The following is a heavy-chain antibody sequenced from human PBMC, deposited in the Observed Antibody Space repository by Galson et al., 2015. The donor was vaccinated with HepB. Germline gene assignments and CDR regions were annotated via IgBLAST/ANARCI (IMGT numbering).Heavy chain of an antibody. Sequence: LSLTCAVYGGSFSGYYWSWIRQPPGKGLEWIGEINHSGSTNYNPSLKSRVTISVDTSKNQFSLKLSSVTAADTAVYYCARDRRITMIVVGIRADAFDIWGQGTMVTVSS. CDR2: INHSGST. J-gene: IGHJ3*02. D-gene: IGHD3-22*01. CDR3: ARDRRITMIVVGIRADAFDI. CDR1: GGSFSGYY. V-gene: IGHV4-34*01.